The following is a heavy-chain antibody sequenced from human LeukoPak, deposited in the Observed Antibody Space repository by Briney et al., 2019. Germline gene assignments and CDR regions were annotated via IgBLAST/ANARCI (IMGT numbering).Heavy chain of an antibody. Sequence: ASVKVSCKASGYTLTGYYMHWVRQAPGQGLEWMGWINPNSGGTNYAQKFQGRVTMTRDTSISTAYMELSRLRSDDTAVYYCARTYYYDSSGYNYWGQGTLVTVTS. CDR2: INPNSGGT. CDR3: ARTYYYDSSGYNY. J-gene: IGHJ4*02. CDR1: GYTLTGYY. V-gene: IGHV1-2*02. D-gene: IGHD3-22*01.